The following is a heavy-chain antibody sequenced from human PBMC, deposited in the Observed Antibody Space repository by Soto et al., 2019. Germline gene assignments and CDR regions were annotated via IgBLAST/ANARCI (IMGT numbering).Heavy chain of an antibody. Sequence: SETLSLTCTVSGGSVSSGSYYWSWIRQPPGKGLEWIGYIYYSGSTNYNPSLKSRVTISVDTSKNQFSLKLSSVTAADTAVYYCARVDIVVVPAAIKGIYYYYGMDVWGQGTTVTVSS. D-gene: IGHD2-2*03. CDR1: GGSVSSGSYY. V-gene: IGHV4-61*01. CDR2: IYYSGST. CDR3: ARVDIVVVPAAIKGIYYYYGMDV. J-gene: IGHJ6*02.